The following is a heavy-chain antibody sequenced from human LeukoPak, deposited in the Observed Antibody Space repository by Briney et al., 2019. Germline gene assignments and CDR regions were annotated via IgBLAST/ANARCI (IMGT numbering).Heavy chain of an antibody. CDR1: GGTFSSYA. J-gene: IGHJ4*02. CDR3: ARDGDGGGWYDY. V-gene: IGHV1-69*13. CDR2: IIPIFGTA. D-gene: IGHD6-19*01. Sequence: SVKLSCKASGGTFSSYAISWVRQAPGQGLEWVGGIIPIFGTANYAQKFQGRVTITADECTSTAYMELSSLRSEDTAVYYCARDGDGGGWYDYWGQGTLVTVSS.